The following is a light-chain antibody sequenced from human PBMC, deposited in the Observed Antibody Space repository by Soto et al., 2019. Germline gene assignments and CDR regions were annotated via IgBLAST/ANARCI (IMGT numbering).Light chain of an antibody. J-gene: IGKJ1*01. CDR2: DAS. Sequence: EIVLTQSPGTLSLSPGERATLSCRASQSVSYYLAWYQQKPGQAPRLLIYDASSRATGVPDRFSGSGSGTDFTLTISTLQPADFATYYCQQYNSYPWTFGQGTKV. CDR1: QSVSYY. CDR3: QQYNSYPWT. V-gene: IGKV3-20*01.